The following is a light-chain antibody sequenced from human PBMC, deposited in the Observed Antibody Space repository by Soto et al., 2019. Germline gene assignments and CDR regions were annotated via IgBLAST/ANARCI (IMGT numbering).Light chain of an antibody. CDR1: QGISNF. CDR2: AAS. CDR3: QQRSNWLT. V-gene: IGKV1-27*01. Sequence: DIQMTQSPSSLSASVGDRVTITCRASQGISNFLAWYQQKPGKVPKLLISAASTLQSGVPSRFSGSGSGTDFTLTITSLQPEDVATYYCQQRSNWLTFGPGTKVDIK. J-gene: IGKJ3*01.